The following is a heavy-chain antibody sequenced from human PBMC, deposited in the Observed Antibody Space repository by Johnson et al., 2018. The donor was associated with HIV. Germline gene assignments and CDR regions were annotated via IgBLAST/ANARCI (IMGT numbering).Heavy chain of an antibody. D-gene: IGHD2-15*01. CDR1: GFIVRSNY. CDR2: ISGSGGST. V-gene: IGHV3-23*04. Sequence: VQLVESGGGLVQPGGSLRLSCAASGFIVRSNYMNWVRQAPGKGLEWVSAISGSGGSTYYADSVKGRFTISRDNSKNTLYLQMNSLRAEDTAVYYCAKDGGRLRTDAFDILGQGTMVTVSS. CDR3: AKDGGRLRTDAFDI. J-gene: IGHJ3*02.